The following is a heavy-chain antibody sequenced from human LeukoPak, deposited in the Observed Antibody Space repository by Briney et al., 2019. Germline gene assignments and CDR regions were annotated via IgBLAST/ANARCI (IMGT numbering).Heavy chain of an antibody. V-gene: IGHV1-2*06. J-gene: IGHJ6*03. CDR3: ARATYYDFWSGPWDYYYYYMDV. CDR2: INPNSGGT. Sequence: ASVKVSCKASGYTFTGYYMHWVRQAPGQGLEWMGRINPNSGGTNYAQKFQGRVTMTRDTSISTAYMELSRLRSDDTAVYYCARATYYDFWSGPWDYYYYYMDVWGKGTTVTVSS. D-gene: IGHD3-3*01. CDR1: GYTFTGYY.